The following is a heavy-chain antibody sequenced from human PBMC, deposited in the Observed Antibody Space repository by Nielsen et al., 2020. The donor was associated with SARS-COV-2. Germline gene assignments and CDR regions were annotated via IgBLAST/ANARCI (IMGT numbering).Heavy chain of an antibody. V-gene: IGHV4-30-4*01. Sequence: SETLSLTCTVSGGSISSGDYYWSWIRQPPGKGLEWIGYIYYSGSTYYNPSLKSRVTISVDTSKNQFSLKLSSVTAADTAVYYCARCGLRYFDWLLFGPDAFDIWGQGTVVTVSS. CDR2: IYYSGST. J-gene: IGHJ3*02. CDR3: ARCGLRYFDWLLFGPDAFDI. CDR1: GGSISSGDYY. D-gene: IGHD3-9*01.